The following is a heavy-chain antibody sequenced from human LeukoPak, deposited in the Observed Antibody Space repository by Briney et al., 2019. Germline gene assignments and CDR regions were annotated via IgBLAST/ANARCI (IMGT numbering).Heavy chain of an antibody. CDR3: ARDRSASYYLYYGLDV. CDR1: GGSINSGDSY. CDR2: IHYSGTT. V-gene: IGHV4-30-4*01. Sequence: SETLSLTCTVSGGSINSGDSYWTWIRQPPGKGLEWTGYIHYSGTTYYNPSLKSRVTISVATSKNQFSLKVNSVTAADTAVYYCARDRSASYYLYYGLDVWGQGTTVTASS. J-gene: IGHJ6*02. D-gene: IGHD2-2*01.